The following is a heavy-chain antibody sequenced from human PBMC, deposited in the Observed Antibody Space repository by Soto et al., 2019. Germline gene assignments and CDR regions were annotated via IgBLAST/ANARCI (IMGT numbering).Heavy chain of an antibody. Sequence: QVQLQQWGAGLLKPSETLSLTCAVYGGSFSGYYWSWIRQPPGKGLEWIGEINHSGSTNYNPSLTSRAXXSXDXYTLQFSPHPNSVTAADTAVYYCTRGRSSSWYVGDYWGQGTLVTVSS. CDR1: GGSFSGYY. CDR2: INHSGST. CDR3: TRGRSSSWYVGDY. V-gene: IGHV4-34*01. J-gene: IGHJ4*02. D-gene: IGHD6-13*01.